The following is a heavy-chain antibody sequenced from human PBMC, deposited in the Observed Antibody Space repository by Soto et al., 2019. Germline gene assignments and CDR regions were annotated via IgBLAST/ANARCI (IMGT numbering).Heavy chain of an antibody. Sequence: QVQLVQSGAEVKKPGSSVKVSCKASGGTFSSYAISWVRQAPGQGLEWMGGIIPISGTANYAQKFQGRVTITADESTGTAYMELSRLRPEDTAVYYCARSQGSSTSLEIYYYYYYGMDVWGQGTTVTVSS. D-gene: IGHD2-2*01. CDR1: GGTFSSYA. CDR3: ARSQGSSTSLEIYYYYYYGMDV. CDR2: IIPISGTA. J-gene: IGHJ6*02. V-gene: IGHV1-69*01.